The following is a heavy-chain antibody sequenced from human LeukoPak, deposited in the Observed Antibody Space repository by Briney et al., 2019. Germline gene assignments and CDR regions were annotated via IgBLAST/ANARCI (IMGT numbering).Heavy chain of an antibody. D-gene: IGHD2-15*01. Sequence: SETLSLTCSVSGGSISCGGYSWSWIRQPPGKGLEWIGYIYHSGSTYYNPYLKSRVTISVDTSKTQFSLKLSSVTAADTAVYYSARDAGSDYYYGMDVWGQVTTVTVSS. J-gene: IGHJ6*02. V-gene: IGHV4-30-2*01. CDR1: GGSISCGGYS. CDR2: IYHSGST. CDR3: ARDAGSDYYYGMDV.